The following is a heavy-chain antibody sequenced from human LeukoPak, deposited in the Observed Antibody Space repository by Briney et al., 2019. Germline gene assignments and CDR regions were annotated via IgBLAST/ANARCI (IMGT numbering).Heavy chain of an antibody. V-gene: IGHV4-59*01. CDR2: IYYSGST. CDR1: GGSISSYY. Sequence: PSETLSLTCTVSGGSISSYYWSWIRQPPGKGLEWIGYIYYSGSTNYNPSLKSRVTISVDTSKNQFSLKLSSVTAADTAVYYCARAGLWFGGFLGYWGQGTLVTVSS. J-gene: IGHJ4*02. CDR3: ARAGLWFGGFLGY. D-gene: IGHD3-10*01.